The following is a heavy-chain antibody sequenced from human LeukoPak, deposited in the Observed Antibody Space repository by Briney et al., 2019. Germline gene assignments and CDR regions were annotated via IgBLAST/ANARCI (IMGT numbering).Heavy chain of an antibody. CDR1: GGSISSSSYY. J-gene: IGHJ5*02. V-gene: IGHV4-39*01. CDR2: IYYSGST. D-gene: IGHD2-21*01. Sequence: SETLSLTCTVSGGSISSSSYYWGWIRQPPGKGLEWIGSIYYSGSTYYNPSLKSRVTISVDTSKNQFSLKLSSVTAADTAVYYCARGYLNWFDPWGQGTLVTVSS. CDR3: ARGYLNWFDP.